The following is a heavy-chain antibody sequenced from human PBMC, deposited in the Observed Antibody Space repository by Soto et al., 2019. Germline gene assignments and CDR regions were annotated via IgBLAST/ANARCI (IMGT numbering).Heavy chain of an antibody. Sequence: QVQLVESGGGVVQPGRSLRLSCAASGFTFSSYAMHWVRQAPGKGLEWVAVISYDGKVKYYADSVKGRFTFSRDNSKNTLSLQLNSLRADDTAVYYCAGGIAPLSEYYFDDWGQGTLVTVSS. D-gene: IGHD6-13*01. J-gene: IGHJ4*02. V-gene: IGHV3-30*04. CDR1: GFTFSSYA. CDR3: AGGIAPLSEYYFDD. CDR2: ISYDGKVK.